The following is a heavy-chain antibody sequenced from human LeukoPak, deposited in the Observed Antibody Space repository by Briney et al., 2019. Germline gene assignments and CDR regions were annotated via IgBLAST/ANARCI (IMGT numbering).Heavy chain of an antibody. Sequence: PGGSLRLSCAASGFTFSRYGMHWVRQAPGKGLEWVAVIWSDGNNKEHGDSVKGRFTISRDNSKNTLYLQMNCLRAEDTAMYYCARDYCSSISCMDAWGQGTTVTVSS. CDR3: ARDYCSSISCMDA. CDR2: IWSDGNNK. D-gene: IGHD2-2*01. V-gene: IGHV3-33*01. CDR1: GFTFSRYG. J-gene: IGHJ6*02.